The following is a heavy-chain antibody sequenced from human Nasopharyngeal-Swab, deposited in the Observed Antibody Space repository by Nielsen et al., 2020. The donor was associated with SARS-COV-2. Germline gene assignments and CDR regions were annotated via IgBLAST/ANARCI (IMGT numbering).Heavy chain of an antibody. V-gene: IGHV3-21*01. D-gene: IGHD6-13*01. CDR3: AGTAAGLRYHWFDP. Sequence: GGSLRLSCAASGLTFSSYSMNWVRQAPGKGLEWVSSISSSSSYIYYADSVKGRFTISRDNAKNSLYLQMNSLRAEDTAVYYCAGTAAGLRYHWFDPWGQGTLVTVSS. J-gene: IGHJ5*02. CDR1: GLTFSSYS. CDR2: ISSSSSYI.